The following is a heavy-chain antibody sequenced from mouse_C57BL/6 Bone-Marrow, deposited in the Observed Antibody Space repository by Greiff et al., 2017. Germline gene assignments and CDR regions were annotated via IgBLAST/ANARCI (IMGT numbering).Heavy chain of an antibody. CDR1: GFTFSSYT. Sequence: DVMLVESGGGLVKPGGSLKLSCAASGFTFSSYTMSWVRQTPEQRLQWVAAISGGGGNTYYPDSVKGRFTISRDNDKNIMYLQMSSLRSEDTSLYYCSRQVTTILATKYFDVWGTETTVTVSS. CDR2: ISGGGGNT. CDR3: SRQVTTILATKYFDV. D-gene: IGHD1-1*01. J-gene: IGHJ1*03. V-gene: IGHV5-9*01.